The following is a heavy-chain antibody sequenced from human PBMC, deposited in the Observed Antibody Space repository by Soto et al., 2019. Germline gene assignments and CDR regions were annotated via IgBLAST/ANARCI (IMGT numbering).Heavy chain of an antibody. CDR1: GYAFTSYD. CDR3: EVTTGY. V-gene: IGHV1-8*01. J-gene: IGHJ4*02. CDR2: MSPESGNT. D-gene: IGHD2-21*02. Sequence: GASVKVSCKDSGYAFTSYDINWVRQASGQGLEYMGWMSPESGNTGYAPQFQGRVTMTRNTSISTAYMELSSLRSEDTAVYYCEVTTGYWGQGTKVTVSS.